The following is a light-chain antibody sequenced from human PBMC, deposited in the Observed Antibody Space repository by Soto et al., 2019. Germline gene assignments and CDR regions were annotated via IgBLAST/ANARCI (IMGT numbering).Light chain of an antibody. CDR3: LAYGRGGALL. V-gene: IGLV2-8*01. J-gene: IGLJ3*02. CDR2: AVD. CDR1: SRDVGGYDW. Sequence: QSALTQPPSASGSPGQSVTISCTGTSRDVGGYDWVSWYQHHPGKVPRLLIYAVDKRPSGVPDRFSGSKSGNTASLTVSGLQAEDEADYYCLAYGRGGALLFGGGTKLTVL.